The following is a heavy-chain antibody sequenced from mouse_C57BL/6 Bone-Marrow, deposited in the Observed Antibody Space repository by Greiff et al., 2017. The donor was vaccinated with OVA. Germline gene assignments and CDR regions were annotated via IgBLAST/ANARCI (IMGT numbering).Heavy chain of an antibody. V-gene: IGHV1-15*01. CDR2: IDPETGGT. J-gene: IGHJ4*01. CDR1: GYTFTDHE. Sequence: VQLQQSGAELVRPGASVTLSCKASGYTFTDHEMHWVKQTPVHGLEWIGAIDPETGGTAYNQKFKGKAILTADKSSSTAYMELRSLTSEDSAVYYCTRYGSLHYYAMDYWGQGTSVTVSS. CDR3: TRYGSLHYYAMDY. D-gene: IGHD1-1*01.